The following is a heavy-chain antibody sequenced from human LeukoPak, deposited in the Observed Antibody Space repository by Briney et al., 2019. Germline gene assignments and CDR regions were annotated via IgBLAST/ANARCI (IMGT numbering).Heavy chain of an antibody. CDR2: ISGGGGST. V-gene: IGHV3-23*01. Sequence: GGSLRLSCAASGFTFSSYAMSWVRQAPGKGLEWVSAISGGGGSTYYADSVKGRFTISRDNSKNTLYLQMNSLRAEDTAVYYCAKTGLGSSGSYPQYYFDYWGQGTLVTVSS. CDR1: GFTFSSYA. D-gene: IGHD3-10*01. CDR3: AKTGLGSSGSYPQYYFDY. J-gene: IGHJ4*02.